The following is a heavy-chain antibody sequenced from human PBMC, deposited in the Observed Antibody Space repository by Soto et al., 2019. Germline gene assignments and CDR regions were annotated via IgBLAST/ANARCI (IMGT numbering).Heavy chain of an antibody. CDR2: LSGSGTGT. CDR3: AKATTNGGWFNPFDS. J-gene: IGHJ4*02. D-gene: IGHD6-19*01. Sequence: SLILSCAASGFSFVNYAMNWVRQAPGKGLEWVSGLSGSGTGTYYADSVKGRFTISRDNSRDTLFLQMNSLTADDTAVYYCAKATTNGGWFNPFDSWGQGALVTVSS. CDR1: GFSFVNYA. V-gene: IGHV3-23*01.